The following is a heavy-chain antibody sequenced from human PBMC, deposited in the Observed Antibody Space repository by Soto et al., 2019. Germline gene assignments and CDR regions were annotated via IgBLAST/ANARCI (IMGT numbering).Heavy chain of an antibody. CDR2: IIPIFGTA. CDR1: GGTFSSYG. J-gene: IGHJ6*02. Sequence: QVQLVQSGADVKKPGSSVKVSCKASGGTFSSYGISWVRQAPGQGLEWMGGIIPIFGTANYAQKFQGRVTITADESTSTAYMELSSLRSEDTAVHYCARGEAARYYHGMDVWGQGTTVTVSS. D-gene: IGHD6-13*01. CDR3: ARGEAARYYHGMDV. V-gene: IGHV1-69*12.